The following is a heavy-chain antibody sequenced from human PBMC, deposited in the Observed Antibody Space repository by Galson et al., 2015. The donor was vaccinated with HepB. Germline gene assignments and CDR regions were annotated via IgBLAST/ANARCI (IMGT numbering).Heavy chain of an antibody. CDR3: ARNLGIFDF. Sequence: SLRLSCAASGFRFNDYYMSWIRQAPGKGLEWLSYINDRGSYTTYAESVRGRFTISRDNGRNSLFLEMSSLRVEDTAIYYCARNLGIFDFWGPGTLVSVSS. D-gene: IGHD7-27*01. J-gene: IGHJ4*02. CDR2: INDRGSYT. CDR1: GFRFNDYY. V-gene: IGHV3-11*03.